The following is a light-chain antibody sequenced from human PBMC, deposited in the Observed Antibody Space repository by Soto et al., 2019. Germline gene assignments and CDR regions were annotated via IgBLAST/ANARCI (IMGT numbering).Light chain of an antibody. Sequence: DIQMTQSPSTLSASVGDRVTNTCRASQSISSWLAWYQQKPGKAPKLLIYKASSLQNGVTSRFSGNGTGTEFTLTISSLQPDDFATYYCQQYDSYWTFGQGTKV. J-gene: IGKJ1*01. CDR1: QSISSW. CDR3: QQYDSYWT. V-gene: IGKV1-5*03. CDR2: KAS.